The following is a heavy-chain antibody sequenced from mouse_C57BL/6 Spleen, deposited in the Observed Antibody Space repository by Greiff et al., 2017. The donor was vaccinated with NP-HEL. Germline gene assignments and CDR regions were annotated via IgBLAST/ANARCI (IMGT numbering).Heavy chain of an antibody. V-gene: IGHV1-81*01. CDR1: GYTFTSYG. CDR2: IYPRSGNT. J-gene: IGHJ2*01. CDR3: ARGGNIYGQTDYFDY. Sequence: QVQLKQSGAELARPGASVKLSCKASGYTFTSYGISWVKQRTGQGLEWIGEIYPRSGNTYYNEKFKGKATLTADKSSSTAYMELRSLTSEDSAVYVCARGGNIYGQTDYFDYWGQGTTLTVSS. D-gene: IGHD5-2*01.